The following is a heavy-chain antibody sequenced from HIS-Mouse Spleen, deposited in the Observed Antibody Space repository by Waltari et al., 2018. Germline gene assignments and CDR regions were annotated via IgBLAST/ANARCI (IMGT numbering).Heavy chain of an antibody. CDR1: GFTVSSNY. J-gene: IGHJ2*01. V-gene: IGHV3-53*01. CDR3: ARGGLAAAGWYFDL. Sequence: EVQLVESGGGLIQPGGSLRLSCAASGFTVSSNYMSWVRQAPGKGLGWVSIIYSGGSTYYAGSGKARFTISRDNSKNTLYLQMNSLRAEDTAVYYCARGGLAAAGWYFDLWGRGTLVTVSS. CDR2: IYSGGST. D-gene: IGHD6-13*01.